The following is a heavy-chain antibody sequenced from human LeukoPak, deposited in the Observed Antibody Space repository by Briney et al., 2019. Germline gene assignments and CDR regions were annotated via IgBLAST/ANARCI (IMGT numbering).Heavy chain of an antibody. Sequence: PGGSLRLSCAASGFTFSSYWMHWVRQAPGKGLVWVSRINSDGSSTSYADSVKGRFTISRDNAKNTLYLQMNSLRAEDTAVYYCARDQLLWFGELYFDYWGQGTLVTVSS. CDR3: ARDQLLWFGELYFDY. V-gene: IGHV3-74*01. J-gene: IGHJ4*02. CDR2: INSDGSST. D-gene: IGHD3-10*01. CDR1: GFTFSSYW.